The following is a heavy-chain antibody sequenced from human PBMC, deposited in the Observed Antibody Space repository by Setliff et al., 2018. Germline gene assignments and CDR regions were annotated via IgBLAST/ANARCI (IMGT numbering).Heavy chain of an antibody. Sequence: ASVKVSCKVSGGTFSSYATSWVRQAPGQGLEWMGRIIPIFGTANYAQKFQGRVTITADKSTSTAYMELSSLRSEDTAVYYCARGRHPPWSGYPYYYMDVWGKGTTVTVSS. CDR1: GGTFSSYA. D-gene: IGHD3-3*01. CDR3: ARGRHPPWSGYPYYYMDV. J-gene: IGHJ6*03. V-gene: IGHV1-69*06. CDR2: IIPIFGTA.